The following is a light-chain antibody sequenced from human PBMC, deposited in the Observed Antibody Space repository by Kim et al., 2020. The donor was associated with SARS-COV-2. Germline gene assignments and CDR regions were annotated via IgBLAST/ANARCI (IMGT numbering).Light chain of an antibody. CDR3: NSRDSSGNHLVV. CDR2: GKN. Sequence: SSELTQDPAVSVALGQTVRITCQGDSLRSYYASWYQQKPGQAPVLVIYGKNNRPSGIPDRFSGSSSGNTASLTITGAKAEDEADYYCNSRDSSGNHLVVFGGGTQLTVL. CDR1: SLRSYY. V-gene: IGLV3-19*01. J-gene: IGLJ2*01.